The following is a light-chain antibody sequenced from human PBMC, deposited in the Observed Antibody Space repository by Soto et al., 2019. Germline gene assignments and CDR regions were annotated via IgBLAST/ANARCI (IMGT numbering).Light chain of an antibody. CDR2: KAS. J-gene: IGKJ4*01. V-gene: IGKV1-5*03. CDR3: QQYKSFTLP. Sequence: QITQPPSTISASDGDRVTITCRASQSISSWLAWYQQKPGKAPKFLIYKASTLESGVLSRFSGSGAGTEFTLTISSVQPDDVATDCCQQYKSFTLPFGGGTKVDIK. CDR1: QSISSW.